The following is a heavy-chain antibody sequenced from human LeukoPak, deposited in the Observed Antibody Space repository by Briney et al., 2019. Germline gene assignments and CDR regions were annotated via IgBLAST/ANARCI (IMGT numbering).Heavy chain of an antibody. CDR3: AKGYSGYLDY. CDR2: ISYDGSNK. J-gene: IGHJ4*02. Sequence: PGGSLRLSCAASGFTFSSYGMHWVRQAPGKGLEWVAVISYDGSNKYYADSVKGRFTISRDNSKNTLYLQMNSLRAEDTAVYYCAKGYSGYLDYWGQGTLVTVSS. V-gene: IGHV3-30*18. D-gene: IGHD1-26*01. CDR1: GFTFSSYG.